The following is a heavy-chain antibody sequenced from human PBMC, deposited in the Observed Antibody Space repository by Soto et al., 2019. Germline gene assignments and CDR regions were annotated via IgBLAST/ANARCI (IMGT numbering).Heavy chain of an antibody. CDR2: IIPIFGTA. CDR1: GGTFSSYA. CDR3: ARGSGSSNRFDY. V-gene: IGHV1-69*13. J-gene: IGHJ4*02. D-gene: IGHD1-26*01. Sequence: VASVKVSCKASGGTFSSYAISWVRQAPGQGLEWMGGIIPIFGTANYAQKFQGRVTITADESTSTAYMELSSLRSEDTAVYYCARGSGSSNRFDYWCQGTLVTVSS.